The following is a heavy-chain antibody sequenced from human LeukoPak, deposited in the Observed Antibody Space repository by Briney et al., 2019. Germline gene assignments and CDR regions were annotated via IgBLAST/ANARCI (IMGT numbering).Heavy chain of an antibody. V-gene: IGHV3-33*01. CDR1: GFTFSSFG. D-gene: IGHD4-17*01. CDR3: SRGGYGDYNNWVDP. CDR2: IWYNGSNK. J-gene: IGHJ5*02. Sequence: GGCLRLSCAASGFTFSSFGMHWVHQAPGKGLEWVADIWYNGSNKYYAESVRGGFNISRDNSKNTLYLQMNSLRAEDTAVYYRSRGGYGDYNNWVDPWGQGTLVIVSS.